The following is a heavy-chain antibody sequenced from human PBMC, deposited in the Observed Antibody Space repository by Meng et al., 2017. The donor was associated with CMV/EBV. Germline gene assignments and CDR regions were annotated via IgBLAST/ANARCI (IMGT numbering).Heavy chain of an antibody. CDR1: GVCGSSSGYN. Sequence: TLTLSRTFTGVCGSSSGYNWGWSCNRPGTGMEWVGIIYNSESTTYNPTPYIRVTITVDMYTSKYYLKLSLVTAADTAVSYCARLKGVIAASFDYWGQGTLVTVSS. D-gene: IGHD3-22*01. CDR2: IYNSEST. J-gene: IGHJ4*02. CDR3: ARLKGVIAASFDY. V-gene: IGHV4-39*07.